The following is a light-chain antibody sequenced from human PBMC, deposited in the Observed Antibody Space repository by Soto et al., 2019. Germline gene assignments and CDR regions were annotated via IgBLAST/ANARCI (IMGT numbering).Light chain of an antibody. Sequence: DIQMTQSTSTLSASVGDRVTITCRASQSVNDWLAWYQQKPGKAPNLLIYKVSNLESGVPSRFSGSGSGTEFSLTISSLQPDDFATYHCHQYHSYSWTFGQGTKLEIK. CDR3: HQYHSYSWT. V-gene: IGKV1-5*03. CDR2: KVS. J-gene: IGKJ1*01. CDR1: QSVNDW.